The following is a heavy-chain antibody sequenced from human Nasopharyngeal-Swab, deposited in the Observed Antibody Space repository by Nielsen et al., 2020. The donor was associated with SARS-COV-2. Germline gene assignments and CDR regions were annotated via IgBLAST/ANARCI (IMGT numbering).Heavy chain of an antibody. J-gene: IGHJ3*02. D-gene: IGHD2-21*02. V-gene: IGHV1-18*01. Sequence: ASVKVSCKASGYTFTSYGISWVRQAPGQGLEWMGWISAYNGNTNYAQKLQGRVTMTTDTSTSTAYMELRSLRSDDTAVYYCARENDCGGDCPSPDAFDIWGQGTMVTVSS. CDR1: GYTFTSYG. CDR2: ISAYNGNT. CDR3: ARENDCGGDCPSPDAFDI.